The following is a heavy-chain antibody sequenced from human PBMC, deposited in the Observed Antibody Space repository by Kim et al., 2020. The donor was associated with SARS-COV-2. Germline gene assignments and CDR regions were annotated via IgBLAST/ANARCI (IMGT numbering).Heavy chain of an antibody. D-gene: IGHD3-10*01. V-gene: IGHV1-18*01. CDR2: ISTYNGNT. Sequence: ASVKVSCKASGYSFTSYGISWVRQAPGQGLEWMGWISTYNGNTKYAKKLQGRVTMTTDTSTSTAYMELRSLRSDDTAVYYCARDRHGSGSYGDYWGQGTLVTVSS. J-gene: IGHJ4*02. CDR3: ARDRHGSGSYGDY. CDR1: GYSFTSYG.